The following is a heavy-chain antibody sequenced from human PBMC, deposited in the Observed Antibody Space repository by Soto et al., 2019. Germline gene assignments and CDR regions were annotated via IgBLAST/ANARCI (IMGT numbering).Heavy chain of an antibody. Sequence: GGSLRLSCAASGCTLSSYAMSWVRQAPGKGLEWVSAISGSGGSTYYADSVKGRFTIPRDNSKNTLYLQMNSLRAEDTAVYYCARESLQFYVRDGLHASWGQGTLVIVSA. J-gene: IGHJ1*01. CDR2: ISGSGGST. V-gene: IGHV3-23*01. CDR3: ARESLQFYVRDGLHAS. D-gene: IGHD3-10*02. CDR1: GCTLSSYA.